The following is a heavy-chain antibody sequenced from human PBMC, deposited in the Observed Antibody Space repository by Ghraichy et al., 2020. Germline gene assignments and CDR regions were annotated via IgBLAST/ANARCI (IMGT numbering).Heavy chain of an antibody. D-gene: IGHD6-13*01. V-gene: IGHV4-4*07. J-gene: IGHJ3*01. CDR3: ARAQTLAAPGTYGCDAFDL. Sequence: SETLSLTCTVSGGSMNNYYWTWIRQPSGKGLEWIGHIYTSGIFNYSPSLKSRVSMSVDTSNSQFSLKLPSMTAADTAVYYCARAQTLAAPGTYGCDAFDLWGQGTTVTVSS. CDR1: GGSMNNYY. CDR2: IYTSGIF.